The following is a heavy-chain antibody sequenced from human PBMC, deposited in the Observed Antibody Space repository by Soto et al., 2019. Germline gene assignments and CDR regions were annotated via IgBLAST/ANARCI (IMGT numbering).Heavy chain of an antibody. CDR2: IYHSGST. V-gene: IGHV4-30-2*01. CDR3: GVEAAGMDV. D-gene: IGHD2-15*01. CDR1: GGSISSGGYS. J-gene: IGHJ6*02. Sequence: SETLSLTCAVSGGSISSGGYSWSWIRQPPGKGLEWIGYIYHSGSTYYNPSLKSRVTISVDRSKNQFSLKLSSVTAADTAVYYCGVEAAGMDVWGQGTTVTVSS.